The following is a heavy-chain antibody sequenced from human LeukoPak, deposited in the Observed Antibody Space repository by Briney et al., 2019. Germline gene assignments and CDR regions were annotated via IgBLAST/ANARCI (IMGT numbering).Heavy chain of an antibody. J-gene: IGHJ4*02. CDR3: ARDRQQLVLDY. CDR1: GFTFSSYS. Sequence: GGPLRLSCAASGFTFSSYSMNWVRQAPGKGLVWVSSISSSSSYIYYADSVKGRFTISRDNAKNSLYLQMNSLRAEDTAVYYCARDRQQLVLDYWGQGTLVTVSS. CDR2: ISSSSSYI. V-gene: IGHV3-21*01. D-gene: IGHD6-13*01.